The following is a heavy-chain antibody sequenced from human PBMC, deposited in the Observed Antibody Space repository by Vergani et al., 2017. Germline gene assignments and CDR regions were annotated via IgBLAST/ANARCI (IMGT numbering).Heavy chain of an antibody. CDR2: INHSGST. Sequence: QVQLQQWGAGLLKPSETLSLTCAVYGGSFSGYYWSWIRQPPGKGLEWIGEINHSGSTNYNPSLKRRVTISVDTSKNQFSLKLSSVTAADTAVYYFARCAYYDFWSGYGNWYFDLWGRGTLVTVSS. CDR1: GGSFSGYY. J-gene: IGHJ2*01. D-gene: IGHD3-3*01. CDR3: ARCAYYDFWSGYGNWYFDL. V-gene: IGHV4-34*01.